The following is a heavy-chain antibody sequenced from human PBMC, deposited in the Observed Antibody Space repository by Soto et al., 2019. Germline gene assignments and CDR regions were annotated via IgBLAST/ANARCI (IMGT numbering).Heavy chain of an antibody. Sequence: SETLSLTCAVYCGSFSGYYWSWIRQPPGKGLEWIGYIYYSGSTYYNPSLKSRVTISVDTSKNQFSLKLSSVTAADTAVYYCARGYYDSSGILDYWGQGTLVTVSS. CDR3: ARGYYDSSGILDY. D-gene: IGHD3-22*01. J-gene: IGHJ4*02. V-gene: IGHV4-34*09. CDR1: CGSFSGYY. CDR2: IYYSGST.